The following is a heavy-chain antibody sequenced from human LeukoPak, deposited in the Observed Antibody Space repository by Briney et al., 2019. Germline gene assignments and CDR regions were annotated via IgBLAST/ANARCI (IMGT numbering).Heavy chain of an antibody. CDR3: ARLYDFWSGYFDY. CDR1: GFTFSIYW. V-gene: IGHV3-7*01. Sequence: GGSLRLSCAASGFTFSIYWMSWVRQAPGKGLEWVANIKQDGSENYYVDFVKGRFTISRDNAKKSLYLQMNSLRAEDTAVYYCARLYDFWSGYFDYWGQGTLVTVSS. J-gene: IGHJ4*02. D-gene: IGHD3-3*01. CDR2: IKQDGSEN.